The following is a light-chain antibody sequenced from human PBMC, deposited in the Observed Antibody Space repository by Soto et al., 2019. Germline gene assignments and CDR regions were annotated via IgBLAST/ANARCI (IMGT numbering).Light chain of an antibody. CDR1: SSNIGSDT. J-gene: IGLJ3*02. Sequence: QSVLTQPPSASGTPGRRITISCSGNSSNIGSDTVNWYQQVPGTAPKLLIYSDTLRPSGVPDRFSASKSGTSASLVISGLQSEDEADYYCATWDDSLNQVVFGGGNKLTVL. CDR2: SDT. V-gene: IGLV1-44*01. CDR3: ATWDDSLNQVV.